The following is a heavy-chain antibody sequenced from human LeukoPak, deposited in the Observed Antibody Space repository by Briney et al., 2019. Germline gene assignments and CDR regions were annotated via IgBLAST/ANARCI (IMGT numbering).Heavy chain of an antibody. J-gene: IGHJ3*02. CDR2: ISGATPDT. CDR3: AKHLYVSGNYYPHAYDI. D-gene: IGHD3-10*01. Sequence: PWGTLRLSGAASGFTFSTHGMSWVRLAPGKGLECISGISGATPDTHYADSVKGRFTISRDNFNNMLYLQVNSLRAEDTAVYFCAKHLYVSGNYYPHAYDIWGRGTTVTVSS. V-gene: IGHV3-23*01. CDR1: GFTFSTHG.